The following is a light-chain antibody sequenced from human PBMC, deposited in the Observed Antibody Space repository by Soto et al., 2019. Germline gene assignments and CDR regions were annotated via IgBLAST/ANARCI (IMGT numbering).Light chain of an antibody. CDR3: AVWDDSLNGRV. CDR2: STN. CDR1: SSNIESNT. Sequence: QSVLTQPPSASGTPGQRVTISCSGSSSNIESNTVNWYQQLPGAAPKLLIYSTNQRPSGVPDRFSGSQSGTSASLAISGLQSEDEADYYCAVWDDSLNGRVFGGGTKLTVL. J-gene: IGLJ2*01. V-gene: IGLV1-44*01.